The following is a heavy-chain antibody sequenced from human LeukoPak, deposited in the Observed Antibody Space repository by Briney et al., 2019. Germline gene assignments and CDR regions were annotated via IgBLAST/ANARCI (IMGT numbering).Heavy chain of an antibody. D-gene: IGHD3-22*01. CDR1: GYRFTSYW. CDR3: ARALYYYDMYDAFDI. J-gene: IGHJ3*02. V-gene: IGHV5-51*01. Sequence: GESLKISCEGSGYRFTSYWVGWVPPMPGKGLEWMGIIYPANWDTRYSPSFQGQVTISVDKSINTAYLQWSSLKASDTAMYYCARALYYYDMYDAFDIWGQGTMVTVS. CDR2: IYPANWDT.